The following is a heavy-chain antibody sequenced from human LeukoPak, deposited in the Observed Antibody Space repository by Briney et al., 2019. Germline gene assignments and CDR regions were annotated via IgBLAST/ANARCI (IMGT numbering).Heavy chain of an antibody. Sequence: PGRSLRLSCAASGFTFDDYAMHWVRQAPGKGLEWVSGISWNSGSIYYADSVKGRFTISRDNSKNTLYLQMNSLRAEDTAVYYCARSTVTTYGWFDPWGQGTLVTVSS. D-gene: IGHD4-11*01. J-gene: IGHJ5*02. CDR3: ARSTVTTYGWFDP. CDR1: GFTFDDYA. CDR2: ISWNSGSI. V-gene: IGHV3-9*01.